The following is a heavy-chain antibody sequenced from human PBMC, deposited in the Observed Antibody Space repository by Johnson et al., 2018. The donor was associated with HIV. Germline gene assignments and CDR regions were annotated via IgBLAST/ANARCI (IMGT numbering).Heavy chain of an antibody. CDR2: IPASGTDT. CDR3: ANGGYSYGYDAFDI. Sequence: VQLVESGGELVRPGGSLTLSCAASGFTFSSYAMSWVRQAPGKGLEWVSSIPASGTDTYYADSVKGRFTISRDNSKNTLYLQMNSLRAEDTAVYYCANGGYSYGYDAFDIWGQGTMVTVSS. J-gene: IGHJ3*02. D-gene: IGHD5-18*01. CDR1: GFTFSSYA. V-gene: IGHV3-23*04.